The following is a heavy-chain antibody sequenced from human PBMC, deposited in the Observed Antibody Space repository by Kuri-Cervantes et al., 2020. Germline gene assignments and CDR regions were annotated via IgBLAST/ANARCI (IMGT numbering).Heavy chain of an antibody. CDR2: IYYSGST. J-gene: IGHJ5*02. Sequence: SCTVSGGSISSGDCYWSWIRQPPGKGLEWIGYIYYSGSTYYNPSLKSRVTISVDTSKNQFSLKLSSVTAADTAVYYCARAQRGSWYVNWRFDPWGQGTLVTVSS. D-gene: IGHD6-13*01. V-gene: IGHV4-30-4*01. CDR1: GGSISSGDCY. CDR3: ARAQRGSWYVNWRFDP.